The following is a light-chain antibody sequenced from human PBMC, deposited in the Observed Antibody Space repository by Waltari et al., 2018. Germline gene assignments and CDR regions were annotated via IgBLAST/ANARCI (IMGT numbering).Light chain of an antibody. CDR1: QNIDIY. CDR2: VAS. J-gene: IGKJ2*01. V-gene: IGKV1-39*01. Sequence: IKLTQSRSSLSACLGDRVKITCRASQNIDIYLNWYQQRPGKAPNVLISVASNLRSGVPSRFSGSGSGTVFTLTINNLQPEDFATYYCQQSYSIATFGQGTKLEMK. CDR3: QQSYSIAT.